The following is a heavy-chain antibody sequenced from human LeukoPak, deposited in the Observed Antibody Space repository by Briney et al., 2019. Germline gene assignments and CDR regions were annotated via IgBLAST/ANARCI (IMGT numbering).Heavy chain of an antibody. CDR3: VRVDDYGDYPYYFDS. CDR1: GFTVSSNY. D-gene: IGHD4-17*01. V-gene: IGHV3-66*01. Sequence: GGSLRLSCAASGFTVSSNYMSWVRQAPGKGLGWVSFIYSAGNTYYADSVKGRFTISRDNSKNTVYLQMNSLRAEDTAVYYCVRVDDYGDYPYYFDSWGQGTLVTVSS. CDR2: IYSAGNT. J-gene: IGHJ4*02.